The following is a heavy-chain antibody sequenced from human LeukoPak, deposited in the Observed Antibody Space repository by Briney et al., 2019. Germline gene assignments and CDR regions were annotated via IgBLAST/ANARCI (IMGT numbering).Heavy chain of an antibody. D-gene: IGHD6-6*01. V-gene: IGHV3-30-3*01. J-gene: IGHJ5*02. CDR3: ARDRAARLPYWFDP. CDR2: ISYDGSNK. CDR1: GFTFSSYA. Sequence: PGRSLRLSCAASGFTFSSYAMHWVRQAPGKGLEWVAVISYDGSNKYYADSVKGRFTISRDNSKNTLYLQMNSLRAEDTAVYYCARDRAARLPYWFDPWGQGTLVTVSS.